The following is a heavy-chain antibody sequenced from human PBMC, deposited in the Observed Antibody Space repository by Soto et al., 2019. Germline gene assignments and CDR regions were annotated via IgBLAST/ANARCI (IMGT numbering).Heavy chain of an antibody. CDR1: GGSISSYY. Sequence: QVQLQESGPGLVKPSETLSLTCTVSGGSISSYYWSWIRQPPGKGLEWIGYIYYSGSTNYNPSLKRRATSPVDTSNTQFSLQLSSVTAAATAVYYCVRHAQWLETFAYWGQGTLVTVSS. CDR3: VRHAQWLETFAY. V-gene: IGHV4-59*08. D-gene: IGHD6-19*01. CDR2: IYYSGST. J-gene: IGHJ4*02.